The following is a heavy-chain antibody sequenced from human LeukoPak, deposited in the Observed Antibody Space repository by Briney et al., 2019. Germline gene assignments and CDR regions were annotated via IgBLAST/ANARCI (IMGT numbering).Heavy chain of an antibody. D-gene: IGHD3-9*01. CDR1: GFTFSDSY. CDR3: ATGKRRYSN. V-gene: IGHV3-11*01. Sequence: PGGSLRLSCAASGFTFSDSYMSWIRQAPGKGLEWLSYISSSGGSTYYAVSVKGRFTIPRDNANNSLYLQMNSLRADDTAIYYCATGKRRYSNWGQGTLVTVSS. CDR2: ISSSGGST. J-gene: IGHJ4*02.